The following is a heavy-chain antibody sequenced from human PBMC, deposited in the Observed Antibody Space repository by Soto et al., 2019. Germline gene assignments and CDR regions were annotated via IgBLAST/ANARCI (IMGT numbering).Heavy chain of an antibody. J-gene: IGHJ4*02. CDR2: ISGHDGKT. Sequence: ASVKVSCKASGYTFINHGISRVRQAPGQGLEWVGWISGHDGKTKYARSLQSRVTMTTDTSTSTAYMELRSLTSDDTAVYYCARDFYPLAYYFDYWGQGTLVTVSS. CDR1: GYTFINHG. V-gene: IGHV1-18*04. CDR3: ARDFYPLAYYFDY.